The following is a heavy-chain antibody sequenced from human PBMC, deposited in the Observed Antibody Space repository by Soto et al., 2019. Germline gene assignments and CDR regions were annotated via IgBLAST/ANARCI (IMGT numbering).Heavy chain of an antibody. CDR1: GFTFSSFV. J-gene: IGHJ4*02. D-gene: IGHD2-15*01. CDR3: AKLEVVKLATLDD. Sequence: GVSLRLSCAASGFTFSSFVMNWVRQAPGKGLEWVSTVSPGGDVSHYTDSVKGRFTISRDNSKNTVYLQMNNLRAGDTALYYCAKLEVVKLATLDDWGKGTPVTVYS. V-gene: IGHV3-23*01. CDR2: VSPGGDVS.